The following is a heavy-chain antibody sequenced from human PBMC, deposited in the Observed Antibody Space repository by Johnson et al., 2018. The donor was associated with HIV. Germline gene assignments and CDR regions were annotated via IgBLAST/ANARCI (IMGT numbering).Heavy chain of an antibody. CDR3: ASGRVGGNDAFDI. Sequence: VQLVESGGGVVRPGGSLRLSCATSGFTFSTYAMHWVRQAPGKGLEYVSAISSNGGSTYYANSVKGRFTISRDNSKNTLYLQMGSLRAEDMAVYYCASGRVGGNDAFDIWGQGTMVTVSS. V-gene: IGHV3-64*01. J-gene: IGHJ3*02. CDR2: ISSNGGST. CDR1: GFTFSTYA. D-gene: IGHD2-15*01.